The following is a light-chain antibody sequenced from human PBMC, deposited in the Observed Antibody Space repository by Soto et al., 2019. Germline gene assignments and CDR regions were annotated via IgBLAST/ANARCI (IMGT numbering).Light chain of an antibody. Sequence: DIQMTQSPSTLPASVGDRVTITCRASQSISSYLNWYQQKPGKAPKLLIYAASSLQSGVPSRFSGSGSGTDFTLTISSLQPEDFATYYCQQSYSTPYTFGQGTKGDIK. CDR2: AAS. J-gene: IGKJ2*01. CDR3: QQSYSTPYT. CDR1: QSISSY. V-gene: IGKV1-39*01.